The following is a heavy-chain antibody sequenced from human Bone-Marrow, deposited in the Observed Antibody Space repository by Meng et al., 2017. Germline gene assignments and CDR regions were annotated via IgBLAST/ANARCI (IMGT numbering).Heavy chain of an antibody. J-gene: IGHJ5*02. D-gene: IGHD6-13*01. Sequence: GESLKISCAASGFTFSYYYMSGVRQAPGKGLEWVSSISSSSSYIYYADSVKGRFTISRDNAKNSLYLQMNSLRAEDTAVYYCASDPAAGTGDWFDPWGQGTLVTVSS. CDR3: ASDPAAGTGDWFDP. CDR2: ISSSSSYI. V-gene: IGHV3-21*01. CDR1: GFTFSYYY.